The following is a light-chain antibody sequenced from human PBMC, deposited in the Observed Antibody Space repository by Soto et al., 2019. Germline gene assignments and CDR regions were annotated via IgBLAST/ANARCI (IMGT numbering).Light chain of an antibody. V-gene: IGLV1-47*02. CDR2: ANT. CDR3: AVWDDGLSGWV. Sequence: QSVLTQPPSASGTPGLSVTISCSGSSSNIGNNFVFWYHQVPGTAPVLLIYANTQRSSGVPDRVSGSKSGTSASLAISGLRDDDEGDYYCAVWDDGLSGWVLGGGTQLTVL. CDR1: SSNIGNNF. J-gene: IGLJ3*02.